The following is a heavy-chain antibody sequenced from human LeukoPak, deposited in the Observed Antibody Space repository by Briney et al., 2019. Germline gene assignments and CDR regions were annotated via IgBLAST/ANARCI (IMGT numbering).Heavy chain of an antibody. CDR3: ARGPEGDWLLPFDY. CDR1: GGSISSGGYS. CDR2: IYHSGST. J-gene: IGHJ4*02. D-gene: IGHD3-9*01. Sequence: SETLSLTCAVSGGSISSGGYSWSWIRQPPGKGLEWIGYIYHSGSTYYNPSLKSRVTISVDRSKNQFSLKLSSVTAADTAVYYCARGPEGDWLLPFDYWGQGTLVTVSS. V-gene: IGHV4-30-2*01.